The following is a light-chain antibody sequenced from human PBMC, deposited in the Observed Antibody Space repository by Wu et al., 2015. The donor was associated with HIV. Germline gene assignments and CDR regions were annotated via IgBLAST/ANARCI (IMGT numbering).Light chain of an antibody. CDR2: WAS. CDR3: LQYSSYPIFT. V-gene: IGKV1-5*03. Sequence: DIQMTQSPSTLSASVGDRVTITCRASESLSSRLAWYQQEPGKAPQLLIYWASTLNIGVSSRFSGSGSGTEFTLTIHSLQPEDFATYYCLQYSSYPIFTFALGPKVDIK. J-gene: IGKJ3*01. CDR1: ESLSSR.